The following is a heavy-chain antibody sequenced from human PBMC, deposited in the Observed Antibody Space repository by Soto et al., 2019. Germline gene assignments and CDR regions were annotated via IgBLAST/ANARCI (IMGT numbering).Heavy chain of an antibody. CDR3: ARLRRDWGDAFDL. Sequence: QXQLVQSGADVKKPGSSVKVSCKTSGGSFGSSAISWVRQAPAQGLEWMGEIIPVFDKANYAQNFQGRLTITADERTGTVFMELSSLRSEDTAVYFCARLRRDWGDAFDLWGLGTFVTVSS. CDR2: IIPVFDKA. V-gene: IGHV1-69*01. CDR1: GGSFGSSA. J-gene: IGHJ3*01. D-gene: IGHD3-16*01.